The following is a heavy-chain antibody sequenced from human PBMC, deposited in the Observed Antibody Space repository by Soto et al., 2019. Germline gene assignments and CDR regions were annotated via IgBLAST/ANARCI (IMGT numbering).Heavy chain of an antibody. J-gene: IGHJ5*01. V-gene: IGHV1-3*04. CDR1: GYIFSSYH. Sequence: QVQLEQSGAEVKKPGASVKVSCKTFGYIFSSYHMHWVRQAPGQSPEWMGYITTGNGDTEYSQKFQGRVTIASDTSASTVYMDLSSLRSEDTAVYYCAREDGGGPLDSWGQGTLVTVSS. CDR3: AREDGGGPLDS. D-gene: IGHD3-10*01. CDR2: ITTGNGDT.